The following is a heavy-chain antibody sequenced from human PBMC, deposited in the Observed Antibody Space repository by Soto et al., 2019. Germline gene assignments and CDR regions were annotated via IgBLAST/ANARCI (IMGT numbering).Heavy chain of an antibody. CDR1: GFTFDDYA. J-gene: IGHJ4*02. CDR3: AKDGARFLEWLLYIVY. V-gene: IGHV3-9*01. Sequence: EVQLVESGGGLVQPGRSLRLSCAASGFTFDDYAMHWVRQAPGKGLEWVSGISWDSGSIGYADSVKGRFTISRANAKNSLYLQMNSLRAEDTALYYCAKDGARFLEWLLYIVYWGQGTLVTVSS. CDR2: ISWDSGSI. D-gene: IGHD3-3*01.